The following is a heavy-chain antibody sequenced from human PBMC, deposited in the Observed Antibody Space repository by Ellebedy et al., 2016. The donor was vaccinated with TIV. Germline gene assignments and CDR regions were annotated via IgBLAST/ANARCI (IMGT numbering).Heavy chain of an antibody. Sequence: GESLKISCAASGVTFLSFGMHWVRQAPGKGLEWVAVIWYDGSNKYYADSVRGRFTISRDTSKNTLYLQMNSLRAEDTAMYYCSGYYFWPHYYFDYWGQGTLVTVSS. CDR3: SGYYFWPHYYFDY. CDR2: IWYDGSNK. D-gene: IGHD3-22*01. J-gene: IGHJ4*02. V-gene: IGHV3-33*01. CDR1: GVTFLSFG.